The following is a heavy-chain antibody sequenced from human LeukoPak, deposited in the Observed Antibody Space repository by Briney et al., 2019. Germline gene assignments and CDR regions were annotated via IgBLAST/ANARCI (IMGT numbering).Heavy chain of an antibody. Sequence: SQTLSLTCALSGDIFSTSRGAWNWIRQSPSRGLEWLGRTFYRSKWYNDYAVSVKGRITINPDTSKNQVSLQLNSVTPEDTAVYFCARGGNRAFDYWGLGTLVTVSS. D-gene: IGHD1-14*01. V-gene: IGHV6-1*01. CDR2: TFYRSKWYN. J-gene: IGHJ4*02. CDR1: GDIFSTSRGA. CDR3: ARGGNRAFDY.